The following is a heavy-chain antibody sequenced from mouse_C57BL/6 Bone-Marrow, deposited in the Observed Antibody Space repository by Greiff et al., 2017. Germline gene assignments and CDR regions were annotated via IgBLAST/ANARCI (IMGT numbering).Heavy chain of an antibody. CDR1: GFSLSTSGMG. CDR3: ARRPLYYYGSGGYWYFDV. Sequence: QVTLKVSGPGILQSSQTLSLTCSFSGFSLSTSGMGVSWIRQPSGKGLEWLAHIYWDDDKRYNPSLKSRLTISKDTSRNQVFLKITSVDTADTATYYCARRPLYYYGSGGYWYFDVWGTGTTVTVSS. J-gene: IGHJ1*03. V-gene: IGHV8-12*01. D-gene: IGHD1-1*01. CDR2: IYWDDDK.